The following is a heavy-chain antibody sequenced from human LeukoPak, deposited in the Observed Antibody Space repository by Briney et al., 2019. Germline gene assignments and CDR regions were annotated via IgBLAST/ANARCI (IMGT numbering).Heavy chain of an antibody. V-gene: IGHV3-7*01. CDR2: IKQDGSEK. CDR1: GFTLSNYG. CDR3: AELGITMIGGV. J-gene: IGHJ6*04. Sequence: GGSLRLSCAGSGFTLSNYGMSWVRQAPGKGLEWVANIKQDGSEKYYVDSVKGRFTISRDNAKDSLYLQMNSLRAEDTAVYYCAELGITMIGGVWGKGTTVTISS. D-gene: IGHD3-10*02.